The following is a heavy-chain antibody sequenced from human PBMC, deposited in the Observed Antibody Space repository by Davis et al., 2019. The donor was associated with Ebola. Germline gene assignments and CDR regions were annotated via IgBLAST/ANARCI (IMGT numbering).Heavy chain of an antibody. CDR3: ARKPARWENWFDP. CDR2: INHFGEINHLGST. V-gene: IGHV4-34*01. Sequence: SETLSLTCAVSGGSFSGYYWTWVRQPPGKGLEWMGEINHFGEINHLGSTNYNPSLKSRVTISVDTSKKQFSLMLSSVTAADTAVYFCARKPARWENWFDPWGQGTLVTVSS. CDR1: GGSFSGYY. D-gene: IGHD1-26*01. J-gene: IGHJ5*02.